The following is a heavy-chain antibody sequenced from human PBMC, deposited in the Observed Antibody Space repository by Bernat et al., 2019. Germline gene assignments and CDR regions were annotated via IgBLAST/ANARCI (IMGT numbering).Heavy chain of an antibody. CDR2: ISDDGSTK. Sequence: VQLVESGGGLVKPGGSLRLSCAASGFTFSDYYMSWIRQAPGKGLEWVAVISDDGSTKHYADSVNGRFTVSRDNSKNTLYLQMNSLRAEDTAVYYCAKEKGGNYMPLDYWGQGTLVTVSS. CDR1: GFTFSDYY. CDR3: AKEKGGNYMPLDY. V-gene: IGHV3-30*18. D-gene: IGHD1-26*01. J-gene: IGHJ4*02.